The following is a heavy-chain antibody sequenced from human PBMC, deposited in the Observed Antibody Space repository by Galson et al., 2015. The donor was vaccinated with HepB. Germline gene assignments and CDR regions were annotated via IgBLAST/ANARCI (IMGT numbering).Heavy chain of an antibody. Sequence: SLRLSCAASGFTFGTYTMNWVRQAPGKGLESVSYISSTGTTMYYADSAKGRFTISRDNAQNSLYLQMNSLRDEDTAVYYCARVYFGSGSSSAYWYFDLWGRGTLVTVSS. CDR3: ARVYFGSGSSSAYWYFDL. J-gene: IGHJ2*01. D-gene: IGHD3-10*01. CDR2: ISSTGTTM. V-gene: IGHV3-48*02. CDR1: GFTFGTYT.